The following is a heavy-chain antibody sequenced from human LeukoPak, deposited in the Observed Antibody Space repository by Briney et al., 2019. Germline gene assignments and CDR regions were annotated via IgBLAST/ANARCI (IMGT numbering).Heavy chain of an antibody. CDR2: ISTTGGYT. Sequence: GGSLRLSCVGSGFSFSTYDMGWVRQTPGKGLEWVSAISTTGGYTEDADSVKGRFTISRANSQNTLFLQMHSLRAEDTAVYYCAKKPATIKFPFDIWGQGTLVTVSP. V-gene: IGHV3-23*01. CDR3: AKKPATIKFPFDI. CDR1: GFSFSTYD. D-gene: IGHD5-12*01. J-gene: IGHJ4*02.